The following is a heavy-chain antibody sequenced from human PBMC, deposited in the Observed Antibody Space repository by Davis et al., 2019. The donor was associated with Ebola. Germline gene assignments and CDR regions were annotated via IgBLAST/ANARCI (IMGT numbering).Heavy chain of an antibody. J-gene: IGHJ4*02. CDR2: IDFNGGYT. D-gene: IGHD6-13*01. CDR1: GFTVSSNY. CDR3: TSQFHSIAAAGTLIDY. V-gene: IGHV3-53*01. Sequence: GESLKISCAASGFTVSSNYMSWVRQAPGKGLEWVSSIDFNGGYTYYTDSVKGRFTISRDNSKNTAYLQMNSLKTEDTAVYYCTSQFHSIAAAGTLIDYWGQGTLVTVSS.